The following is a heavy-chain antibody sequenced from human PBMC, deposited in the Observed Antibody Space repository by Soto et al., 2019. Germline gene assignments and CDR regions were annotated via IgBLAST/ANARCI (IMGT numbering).Heavy chain of an antibody. Sequence: PGGSLRLSCAASGFTFSSYAMSWVRQAPGKGLEWVSAISGSGGSTYYADSVKGRFTISRDNSKNTLYLQMNSLRAEDTAVYYCAICRYYDFWPGYSDYWGQGTLVTVSS. CDR3: AICRYYDFWPGYSDY. J-gene: IGHJ4*02. V-gene: IGHV3-23*01. CDR2: ISGSGGST. CDR1: GFTFSSYA. D-gene: IGHD3-3*01.